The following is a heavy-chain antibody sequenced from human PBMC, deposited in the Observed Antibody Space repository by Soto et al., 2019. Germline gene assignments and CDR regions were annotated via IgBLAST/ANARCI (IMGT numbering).Heavy chain of an antibody. V-gene: IGHV4-59*12. CDR1: GGSISSYY. D-gene: IGHD6-13*01. Sequence: QVQLQESGPGLVKPSETLSLTCTVSGGSISSYYWSWIRQPPGKGLEWIGYIYLSGGTNYNPSLKSRETISVDTYKNHFSLKLSSVTAADTAVYYCARESRSWYGSIWDYWGQGTLVTVSS. J-gene: IGHJ4*02. CDR3: ARESRSWYGSIWDY. CDR2: IYLSGGT.